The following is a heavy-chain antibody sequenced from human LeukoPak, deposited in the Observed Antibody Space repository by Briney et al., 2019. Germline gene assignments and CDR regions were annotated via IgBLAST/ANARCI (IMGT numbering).Heavy chain of an antibody. CDR2: IIPIFGTA. CDR1: GGTFSSYA. D-gene: IGHD1-26*01. V-gene: IGHV1-69*13. CDR3: ARERSGSGSPQVNYYYYMDV. Sequence: GASVKVSCTASGGTFSSYAISWVRPAPGQGLEWMGGIIPIFGTANYAQKFQGRVTITADESTSTAYMELSRLRSEDTAVYYCARERSGSGSPQVNYYYYMDVWGKGTTVTVSS. J-gene: IGHJ6*03.